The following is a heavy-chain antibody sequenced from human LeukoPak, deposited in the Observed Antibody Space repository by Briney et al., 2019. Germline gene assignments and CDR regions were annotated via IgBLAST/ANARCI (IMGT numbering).Heavy chain of an antibody. CDR1: GGSIGSDY. Sequence: PSETLSLTCTVSGGSIGSDYWTWIRQPPGKGLEYIGYIYYTGGTNYNPSLKSRVTISVDTSKNQFSLKLSSVTAADTAVYFCTKYGNSGWVIDNWGQGTLVTVSS. D-gene: IGHD6-19*01. CDR2: IYYTGGT. V-gene: IGHV4-59*08. J-gene: IGHJ4*02. CDR3: TKYGNSGWVIDN.